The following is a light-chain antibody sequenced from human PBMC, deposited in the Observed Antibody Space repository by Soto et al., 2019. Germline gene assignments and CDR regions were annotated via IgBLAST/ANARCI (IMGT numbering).Light chain of an antibody. J-gene: IGKJ4*01. CDR3: QQRSNWLT. CDR2: DAS. V-gene: IGKV3-11*01. Sequence: EIVLTQSPATLSLSPGERATLSCRASQSLSSYLAWYQQKPGHAPRLLLYDASNRATGSPARFSGSGSGTVVTLTISSLEHEYFAVYYCQQRSNWLTFGGGTKVDIK. CDR1: QSLSSY.